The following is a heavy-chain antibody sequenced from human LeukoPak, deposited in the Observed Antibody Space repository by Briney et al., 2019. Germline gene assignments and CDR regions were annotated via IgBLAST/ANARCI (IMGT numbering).Heavy chain of an antibody. D-gene: IGHD3-22*01. Sequence: SETLSLTCTVSGGSISSSGYYWSWIRQPPGKGLEWIGKINHSGSTNYNPSLKSRVTISVDTSKNQFSLKLSSVTAADTAVYYCARSTMIVVVITWSYFDYWGQGTLVTVSS. V-gene: IGHV4-39*07. CDR3: ARSTMIVVVITWSYFDY. CDR2: INHSGST. CDR1: GGSISSSGYY. J-gene: IGHJ4*02.